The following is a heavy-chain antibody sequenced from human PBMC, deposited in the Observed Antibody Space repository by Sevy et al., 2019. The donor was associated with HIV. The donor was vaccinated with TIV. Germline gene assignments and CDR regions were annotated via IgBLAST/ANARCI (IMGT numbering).Heavy chain of an antibody. Sequence: ASVKVSCKASEYTFTGYYIHWVRQAPGQGLEWMGCINPETGVTSYVQKLQGRVSMTRDTSISTAYMELRSLSPEDTAEYFCARRFGGGAKCYEDYYFAVDVWGQGTTVTVSS. V-gene: IGHV1-2*02. CDR1: EYTFTGYY. CDR3: ARRFGGGAKCYEDYYFAVDV. D-gene: IGHD3-16*01. J-gene: IGHJ6*02. CDR2: INPETGVT.